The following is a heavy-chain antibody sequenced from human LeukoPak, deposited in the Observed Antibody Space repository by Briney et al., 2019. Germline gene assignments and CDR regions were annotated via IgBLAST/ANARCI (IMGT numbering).Heavy chain of an antibody. D-gene: IGHD3-22*01. CDR1: GYTFTDYY. CDR2: INPNSGGT. J-gene: IGHJ4*02. CDR3: ARAAYYYDGSGYYLGD. V-gene: IGHV1-2*06. Sequence: VASVTVSCKASGYTFTDYYMHWVRQAPGQGLEWMGRINPNSGGTNYAQKFQARVTMTRDTSISTAYMELSRLRSDDTALYYCARAAYYYDGSGYYLGDWGQGTLVTVSS.